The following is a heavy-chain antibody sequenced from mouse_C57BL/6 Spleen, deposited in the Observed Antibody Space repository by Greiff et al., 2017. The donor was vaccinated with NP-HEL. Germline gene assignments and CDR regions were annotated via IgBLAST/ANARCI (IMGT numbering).Heavy chain of an antibody. CDR1: GYTFTTYP. J-gene: IGHJ1*03. CDR2: FHPYNDDT. V-gene: IGHV1-47*01. D-gene: IGHD1-1*01. Sequence: QVQLQQSGAELVKPGASVKMSCKASGYTFTTYPIEWMKQNHGKSLEWIGNFHPYNDDTKYNEKFKGKATLTVEKSSSTVYLERSRLTSDDSAVYYCARGGYGSSYVGYWYCDVWGTGTTVTVSS. CDR3: ARGGYGSSYVGYWYCDV.